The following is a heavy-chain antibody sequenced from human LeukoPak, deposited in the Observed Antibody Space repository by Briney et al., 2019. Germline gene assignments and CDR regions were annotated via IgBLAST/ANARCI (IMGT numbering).Heavy chain of an antibody. CDR2: IYYSGST. D-gene: IGHD1-26*01. V-gene: IGHV4-59*01. CDR3: ARDQWGGSYIHDAFDI. J-gene: IGHJ3*02. Sequence: SEALSLTCTVSGGSISSYYWSWIRQPPGKGLEWIGYIYYSGSTNYNPSLKSRVTISVDTSKNQFSLKLSSVTAADTAVYYCARDQWGGSYIHDAFDIWGQGTMVTVSS. CDR1: GGSISSYY.